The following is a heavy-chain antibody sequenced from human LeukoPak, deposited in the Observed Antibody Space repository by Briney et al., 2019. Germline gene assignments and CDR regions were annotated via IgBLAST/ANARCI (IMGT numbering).Heavy chain of an antibody. CDR2: IYYSGST. D-gene: IGHD3-16*01. CDR1: SGSIISSSYY. J-gene: IGHJ4*02. V-gene: IGHV4-39*01. Sequence: PSETLSLTCTVSSGSIISSSYYWGWIRQPPGKGLEYIASIYYSGSTYYNPSLKSRVTISVDTSKNQFSLKLSSVTAADTAVYCCARRSGLVGDPARFDYWGQGTLVTVSS. CDR3: ARRSGLVGDPARFDY.